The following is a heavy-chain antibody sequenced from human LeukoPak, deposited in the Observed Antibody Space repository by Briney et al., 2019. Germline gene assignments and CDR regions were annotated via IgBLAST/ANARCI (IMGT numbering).Heavy chain of an antibody. J-gene: IGHJ4*02. Sequence: GGSLRLACVGARFPFSNYAMSWVRQAPGKGLVWVSRINTDGSSTAYADSVRGRFTISRDNAKNTLYLQMNSLRAEDTAVYYCISSSPSFDYWCQGTLVTVSS. CDR1: RFPFSNYA. CDR3: ISSSPSFDY. CDR2: INTDGSST. V-gene: IGHV3-74*03.